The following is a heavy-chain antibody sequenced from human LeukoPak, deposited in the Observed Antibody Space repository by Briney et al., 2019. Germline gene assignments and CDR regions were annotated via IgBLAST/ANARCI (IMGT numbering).Heavy chain of an antibody. J-gene: IGHJ6*02. CDR3: AGGSYYYYYYGMDV. D-gene: IGHD1-26*01. CDR2: ISGDGGST. Sequence: GTSLRLSCAASGFTFADYAMHWVRQAPGKGLEWVSLISGDGGSTYYADSVKGRFTISRDNSKNSLYLQMNSLRTEDTALYYCAGGSYYYYYYGMDVWGQGTTVTVSS. V-gene: IGHV3-43*02. CDR1: GFTFADYA.